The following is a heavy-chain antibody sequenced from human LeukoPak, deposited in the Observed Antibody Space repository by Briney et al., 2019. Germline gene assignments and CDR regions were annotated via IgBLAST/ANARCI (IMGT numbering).Heavy chain of an antibody. Sequence: GGSLRLSCAVSGFTVSSNYMSWVRQAPGKGLERVSIIYSSGSTYYADSVKGRFTISRDNSKNTLYLQMNSLRAEDTALYYCAREVKPPRIAVANTGDYWGQGTLVTVSS. CDR3: AREVKPPRIAVANTGDY. V-gene: IGHV3-53*01. J-gene: IGHJ4*02. CDR2: IYSSGST. CDR1: GFTVSSNY. D-gene: IGHD6-19*01.